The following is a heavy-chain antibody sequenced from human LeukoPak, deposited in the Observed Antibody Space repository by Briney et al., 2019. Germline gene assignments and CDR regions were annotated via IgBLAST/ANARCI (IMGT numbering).Heavy chain of an antibody. CDR1: GGSISSYY. CDR2: IYYSGST. V-gene: IGHV4-59*01. CDR3: AREGTMVRGLAFDI. J-gene: IGHJ3*02. Sequence: SETLSLTCTVSGGSISSYYWSWIRQPPGKGLKWIGYIYYSGSTNYIPSLKSRVTISVDTSKNQFSLRLNSVTAADTAVYYCAREGTMVRGLAFDIWGKGTMVTVSS. D-gene: IGHD3-10*01.